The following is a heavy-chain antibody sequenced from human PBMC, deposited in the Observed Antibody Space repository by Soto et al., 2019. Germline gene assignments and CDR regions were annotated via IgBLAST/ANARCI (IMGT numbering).Heavy chain of an antibody. CDR2: ISSDSIYI. V-gene: IGHV3-21*04. CDR1: LFTLSSYS. D-gene: IGHD6-6*01. J-gene: IGHJ4*02. CDR3: ARSETVGHRPGFDY. Sequence: SLRLSCAASLFTLSSYSMNWVRQAPGKGLEWVSSISSDSIYIFYADSVKGRFTISRDNAKNSVYLQMNYLRAEDTAIYYCARSETVGHRPGFDYWGQGALVTVSS.